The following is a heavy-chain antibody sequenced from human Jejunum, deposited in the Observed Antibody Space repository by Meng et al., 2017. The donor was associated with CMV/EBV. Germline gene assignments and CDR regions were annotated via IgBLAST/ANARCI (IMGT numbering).Heavy chain of an antibody. CDR3: ARDMGYTVTAPFDY. Sequence: SGFTFTSHAMSGVRQTPGKRPEWVAGISGSGPATYYAESVKGRFTISRDNSNNTLFLQMNALRGDDTAVYYCARDMGYTVTAPFDYWGQGSVVTVSS. CDR1: GFTFTSHA. D-gene: IGHD4-11*01. CDR2: ISGSGPAT. J-gene: IGHJ4*02. V-gene: IGHV3-23*01.